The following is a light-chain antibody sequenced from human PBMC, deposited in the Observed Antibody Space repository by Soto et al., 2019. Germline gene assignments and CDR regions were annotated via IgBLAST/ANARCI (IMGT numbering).Light chain of an antibody. Sequence: DIKLSQSPSTLSAAVGDSVPITFRASQNIRNLLAWYQQKPGKAPKPLIYDASTLKTGVPSRFSGSGSGSEFNFTITGLQPDDFATYFCQQYNTYSTFGQGTRLEIK. J-gene: IGKJ5*01. V-gene: IGKV1-5*01. CDR3: QQYNTYST. CDR2: DAS. CDR1: QNIRNL.